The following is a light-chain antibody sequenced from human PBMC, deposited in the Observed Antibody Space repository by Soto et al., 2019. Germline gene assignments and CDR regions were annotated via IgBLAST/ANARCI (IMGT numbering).Light chain of an antibody. J-gene: IGKJ1*01. CDR3: QVYGSSQRT. CDR2: GAS. Sequence: EIVMTQSPATLAVSPGERATLSCRASQSVGSSHLAWYQQKPGQAPRLLIYGASNRATGIPDRFSGSGSETDFTLAIRRLEPEDFAVYYCQVYGSSQRTFGQGTKVDIK. V-gene: IGKV3-20*01. CDR1: QSVGSSH.